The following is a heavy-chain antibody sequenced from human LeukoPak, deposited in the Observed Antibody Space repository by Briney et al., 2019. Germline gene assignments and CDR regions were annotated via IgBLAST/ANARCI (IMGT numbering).Heavy chain of an antibody. V-gene: IGHV4-38-2*02. CDR3: ARGGYSYGYTFDC. Sequence: SETLSLTCTVSGYSISSGYYWGWIQQPPGRGLEWIGSIYHSGTTYYNPSLKSRVTISVDTSKNQFSLKLSSVTAADTAVYYCARGGYSYGYTFDCWGQGTLVTVSS. D-gene: IGHD5-18*01. CDR2: IYHSGTT. J-gene: IGHJ4*02. CDR1: GYSISSGYY.